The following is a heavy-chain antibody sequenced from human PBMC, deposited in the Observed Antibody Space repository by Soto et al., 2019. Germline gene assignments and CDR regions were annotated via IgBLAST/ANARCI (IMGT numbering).Heavy chain of an antibody. CDR2: IIPIFATI. CDR1: GGTFREYA. Sequence: QLQLVQSGAEVKKPGSAVKVSCKASGGTFREYAISWVRQAPGQGLEWLGGIIPIFATINYAQNFQGRVTITADKSTSTAYMEVSSLRAGDTAVYYCGRGYCTSTTCEDYYVMDVWAKGPRSPSP. J-gene: IGHJ6*02. D-gene: IGHD2-2*01. V-gene: IGHV1-69*06. CDR3: GRGYCTSTTCEDYYVMDV.